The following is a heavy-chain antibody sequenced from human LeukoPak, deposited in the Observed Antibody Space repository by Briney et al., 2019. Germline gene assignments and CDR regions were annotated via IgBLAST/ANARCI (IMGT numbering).Heavy chain of an antibody. Sequence: SGGSLRLSCAASGFTFSDFYMSWIRQAPGKGLEWLSDISTSSTDTNYADSVKGRFTISRDNAKNSLFLQLNSLRAEDTAVYYCARKTYYYDSGSYSKSYYFDYWGQGTLVPVSS. V-gene: IGHV3-11*06. CDR3: ARKTYYYDSGSYSKSYYFDY. D-gene: IGHD3-10*01. J-gene: IGHJ4*02. CDR2: ISTSSTDT. CDR1: GFTFSDFY.